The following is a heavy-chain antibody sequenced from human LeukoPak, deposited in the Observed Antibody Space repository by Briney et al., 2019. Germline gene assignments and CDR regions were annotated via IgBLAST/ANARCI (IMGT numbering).Heavy chain of an antibody. CDR2: IRYDGSNK. Sequence: GGSLRLSCAASGFTFSSYGMHWVRQAPGKGLEWVAFIRYDGSNKYYADSVKGRFTISRDNSKNTLYLQMNSLRAEDTAVYYCAKDLAYYGGNLDSWGQGILVTVSS. CDR1: GFTFSSYG. V-gene: IGHV3-30*02. D-gene: IGHD4-23*01. CDR3: AKDLAYYGGNLDS. J-gene: IGHJ4*02.